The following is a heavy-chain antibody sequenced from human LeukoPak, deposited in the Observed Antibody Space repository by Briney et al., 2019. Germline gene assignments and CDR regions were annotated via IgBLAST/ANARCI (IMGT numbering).Heavy chain of an antibody. D-gene: IGHD3-10*02. Sequence: ASVKVSCKASGGTFSSYAISWVRQAPGQGLEWMGGIIPIFGTANYAQKFQGRVTITADESTSTAYMELSSLRAEDTALYYCARENALFGELSPLFHPWGQGNLVTVSP. CDR3: ARENALFGELSPLFHP. CDR2: IIPIFGTA. CDR1: GGTFSSYA. J-gene: IGHJ5*02. V-gene: IGHV1-69*13.